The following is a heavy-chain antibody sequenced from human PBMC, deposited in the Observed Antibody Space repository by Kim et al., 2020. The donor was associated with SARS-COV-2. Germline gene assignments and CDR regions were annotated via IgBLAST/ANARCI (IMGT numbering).Heavy chain of an antibody. CDR2: AYYIGNT. Sequence: SETLSLTCTVSGGSLSSSSYYWGWIRQPPGKGLEWIGTAYYIGNTYYNPSLKSRFTISVDTSKTPFSLKLGFVTAADTAVYYCARHQGYMSGWFVAFYY. J-gene: IGHJ6*01. CDR3: ARHQGYMSGWFVAFYY. CDR1: GGSLSSSSYY. D-gene: IGHD6-19*01. V-gene: IGHV4-39*01.